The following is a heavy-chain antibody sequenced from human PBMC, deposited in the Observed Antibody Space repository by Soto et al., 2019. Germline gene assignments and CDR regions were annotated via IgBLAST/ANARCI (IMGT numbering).Heavy chain of an antibody. CDR3: AIDGYYYDSSGYQRVYYFDY. CDR2: IYYSGST. J-gene: IGHJ4*02. D-gene: IGHD3-22*01. CDR1: GGSISSYY. Sequence: SETLSLTCTVSGGSISSYYWSWIRQPPGKGLEWIGYIYYSGSTNYNPSLKSRVTISVDTSKNQFSLKLSSVTAADTAVYYCAIDGYYYDSSGYQRVYYFDYWGQGTLVTVSS. V-gene: IGHV4-59*01.